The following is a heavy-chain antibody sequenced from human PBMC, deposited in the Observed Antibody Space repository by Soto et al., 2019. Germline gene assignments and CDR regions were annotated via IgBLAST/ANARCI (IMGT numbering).Heavy chain of an antibody. CDR1: GGTFSSYA. D-gene: IGHD6-13*01. Sequence: QDQLVQSGAEVKKPGSSVKVSCKASGGTFSSYAISWVRQAPGQGLEWMGGIIPIFGTANYAQKFKGRVTITADETTSTADMELSSLRCRDPAVYYCTRSSSHEHGMDVWGRETTVTVT. J-gene: IGHJ6*02. CDR3: TRSSSHEHGMDV. CDR2: IIPIFGTA. V-gene: IGHV1-69*12.